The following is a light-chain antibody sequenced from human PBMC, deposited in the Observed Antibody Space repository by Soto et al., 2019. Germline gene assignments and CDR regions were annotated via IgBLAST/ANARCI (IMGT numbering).Light chain of an antibody. V-gene: IGKV3-15*01. J-gene: IGKJ1*01. CDR3: QQYNNWPRT. Sequence: IVLTQSPCTLSLSPGERATLSCRASQSVSSNLAWYQQKPGQAPRLLIYGASTRATGIPARFSGSGSGTGFTLTISSLQSEDFAVYYCQQYNNWPRTFGQGTKVDIK. CDR2: GAS. CDR1: QSVSSN.